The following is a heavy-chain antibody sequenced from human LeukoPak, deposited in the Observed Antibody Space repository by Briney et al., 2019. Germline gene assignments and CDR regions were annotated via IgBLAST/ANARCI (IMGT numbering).Heavy chain of an antibody. CDR2: ISSSSSYI. V-gene: IGHV3-21*01. CDR3: ARGTLYSNYPFDY. D-gene: IGHD4-4*01. Sequence: GGSLRLSCAASGFTFSSYSMNWVRQAPGKGLEWVSSISSSSSYIYYADSVKGRFTISRDNAKNSLYLQMNSLRAEDTAVYYCARGTLYSNYPFDYWGQGTLVTVSS. J-gene: IGHJ4*02. CDR1: GFTFSSYS.